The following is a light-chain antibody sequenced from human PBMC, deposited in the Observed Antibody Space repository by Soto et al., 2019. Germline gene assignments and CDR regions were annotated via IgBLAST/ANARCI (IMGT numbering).Light chain of an antibody. J-gene: IGLJ2*01. CDR2: EVI. CDR3: SSFAGSNTVI. V-gene: IGLV2-8*01. Sequence: QSALTQPPSASGSPGQSVTISCTGTSSDVGGYNYVSWYQQHPGKAPKLIIYEVIKRPSGVPDRFSGSKSGNTASLTVSGLQAEDEDDYSCSSFAGSNTVIFGGGTKLTVL. CDR1: SSDVGGYNY.